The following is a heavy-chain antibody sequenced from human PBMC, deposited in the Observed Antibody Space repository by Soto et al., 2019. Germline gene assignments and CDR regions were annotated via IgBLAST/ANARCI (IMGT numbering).Heavy chain of an antibody. V-gene: IGHV1-46*01. CDR1: GYTFTHYY. J-gene: IGHJ4*02. CDR3: ARPPFPGCINGVCYPCDH. D-gene: IGHD2-8*01. CDR2: INPSGGST. Sequence: ASVKVSCKASGYTFTHYYIHWVRQAPGQGLEWMGMINPSGGSTDYAQKFQGRVTMTTDTSTTTVYMELSSLRSDDTALYYCARPPFPGCINGVCYPCDHWGQGTLVTVSS.